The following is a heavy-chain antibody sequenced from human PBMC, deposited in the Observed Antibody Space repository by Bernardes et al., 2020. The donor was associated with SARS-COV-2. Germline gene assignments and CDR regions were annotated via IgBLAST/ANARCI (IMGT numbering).Heavy chain of an antibody. CDR2: ISGRGGST. V-gene: IGHV3-23*01. Sequence: GGSLRLSCAASGFTFNSYAMSWVRPAPGKGLEWVSVISGRGGSTYYADSGKGRFTISTDNSKNTLYLQMNSLRAEDTAVYYCAKGRDSYGYGDFDYWGQGTLVTVSS. CDR1: GFTFNSYA. J-gene: IGHJ4*02. CDR3: AKGRDSYGYGDFDY. D-gene: IGHD5-18*01.